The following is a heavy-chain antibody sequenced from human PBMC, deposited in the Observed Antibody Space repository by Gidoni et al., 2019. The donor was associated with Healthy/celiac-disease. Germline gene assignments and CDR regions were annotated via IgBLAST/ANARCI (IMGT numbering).Heavy chain of an antibody. V-gene: IGHV4-30-2*01. CDR3: ARGFNIYGDYAVGY. D-gene: IGHD4-17*01. CDR2: IYHSGST. J-gene: IGHJ4*02. CDR1: GGSISSGGYS. Sequence: QLQLQESGSGLVKPSQTLPLTCAVSGGSISSGGYSWSWIRQPPGKGLEWIGYIYHSGSTYYNPSLKSRVTISVDRSKNQFSLKLSSVTAADTAVYYCARGFNIYGDYAVGYWGQGTLVTVSS.